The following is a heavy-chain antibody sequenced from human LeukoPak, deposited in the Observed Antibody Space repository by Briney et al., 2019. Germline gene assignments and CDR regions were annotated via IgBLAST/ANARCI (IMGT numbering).Heavy chain of an antibody. Sequence: GGSLRLSCAASGFTFSSYAMSWVRQAPGKGLEWVSAISGSGGSTYYADSVKGRFTISRDNSKNTLYLQMNSMRAEDTAVYYCAKSSRYFDWLFLDYWGQGTLVTVSS. D-gene: IGHD3-9*01. CDR3: AKSSRYFDWLFLDY. J-gene: IGHJ4*02. V-gene: IGHV3-23*01. CDR1: GFTFSSYA. CDR2: ISGSGGST.